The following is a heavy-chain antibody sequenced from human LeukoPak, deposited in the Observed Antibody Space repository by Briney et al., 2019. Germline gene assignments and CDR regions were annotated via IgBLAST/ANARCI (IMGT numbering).Heavy chain of an antibody. CDR1: GGSISSHY. J-gene: IGHJ4*02. D-gene: IGHD3-16*02. V-gene: IGHV4-59*11. CDR3: ARASYDYVWGSYRSFYFDY. CDR2: IYYSGST. Sequence: SETLSLTCTVPGGSISSHYWSWIRQPPGKGLEWIGYIYYSGSTNYNPSLKSRVTISVDTSKNQFSLKLSSVTAADTAVYYCARASYDYVWGSYRSFYFDYWGQGTLVTVSS.